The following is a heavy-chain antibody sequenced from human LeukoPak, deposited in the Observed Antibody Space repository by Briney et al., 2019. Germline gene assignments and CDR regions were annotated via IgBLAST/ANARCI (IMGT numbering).Heavy chain of an antibody. CDR3: ARDRDFWSGYYTLYYGMDV. CDR2: IYTSGST. Sequence: SETLSLTCTVSGGSISSYYWSWIRQPAGKGLEWIGRIYTSGSTNYNPSLKSRVTMSVDTSKNQFSLKLSSVTAADTAVYYCARDRDFWSGYYTLYYGMDVWGQGTTVTVS. CDR1: GGSISSYY. D-gene: IGHD3-3*01. V-gene: IGHV4-4*07. J-gene: IGHJ6*02.